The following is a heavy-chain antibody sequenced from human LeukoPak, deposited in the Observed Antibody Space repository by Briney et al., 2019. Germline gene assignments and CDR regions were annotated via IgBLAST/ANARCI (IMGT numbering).Heavy chain of an antibody. D-gene: IGHD6-13*01. V-gene: IGHV3-30*18. CDR2: ISYDGSNK. Sequence: GGSLRLSCAAAGFTFSSYGMHWVRQAPGKGLEWVAVISYDGSNKYYADSVKGRFTISRDNSKNTLYLQMNSLRAEDTAVYYCAKGPYSSSWYDYWGQGTLVTVSS. J-gene: IGHJ4*02. CDR1: GFTFSSYG. CDR3: AKGPYSSSWYDY.